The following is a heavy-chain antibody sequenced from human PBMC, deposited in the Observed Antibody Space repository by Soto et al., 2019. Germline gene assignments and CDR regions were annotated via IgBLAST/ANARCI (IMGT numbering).Heavy chain of an antibody. CDR3: ARDDAHPDNGLDQ. CDR2: IVADGTGL. Sequence: QVQLVESGGGVVQPGRSLRLSCAASGFRFSNYGMHWVRQAPGKGLEWLAVIVADGTGLHYADSVRGRFTISRDNSKNTLYLQLNSLGADDTAIYFCARDDAHPDNGLDQWGQGTLVPVSS. D-gene: IGHD1-1*01. CDR1: GFRFSNYG. V-gene: IGHV3-33*01. J-gene: IGHJ4*02.